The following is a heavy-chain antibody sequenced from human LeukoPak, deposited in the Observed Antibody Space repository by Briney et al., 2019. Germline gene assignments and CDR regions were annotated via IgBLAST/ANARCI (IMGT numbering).Heavy chain of an antibody. Sequence: GGSLRLSCAASGFTFSSYWMHWVRQAPGKGLVWVSRINSDGSSTSYADSVKGRFTISRDNAKNSLYLQMNSLRAEDTAVYYCARDGGKDYYYYYYMDVWGKGTTVTVSS. V-gene: IGHV3-74*01. D-gene: IGHD3-16*01. CDR1: GFTFSSYW. CDR2: INSDGSST. CDR3: ARDGGKDYYYYYYMDV. J-gene: IGHJ6*03.